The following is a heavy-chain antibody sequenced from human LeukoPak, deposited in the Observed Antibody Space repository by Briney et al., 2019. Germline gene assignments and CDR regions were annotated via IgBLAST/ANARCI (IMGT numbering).Heavy chain of an antibody. V-gene: IGHV4-4*07. J-gene: IGHJ1*01. D-gene: IGHD6-6*01. CDR1: GGSISSYY. CDR3: ARDYPGAIAARPEYFQL. Sequence: SETLSLTCTVSGGSISSYYWSWIRQPAGKGLEWIGRIYTSGSTNYNPSLKSRVTMSVDTSKNQFSLKPSSVTAADTAVYYCARDYPGAIAARPEYFQLWGQGTLVTVSS. CDR2: IYTSGST.